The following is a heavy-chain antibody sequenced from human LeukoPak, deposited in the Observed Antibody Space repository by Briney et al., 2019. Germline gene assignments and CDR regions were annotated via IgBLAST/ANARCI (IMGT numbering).Heavy chain of an antibody. Sequence: ASVEVSCKASGYTFTSYDINWVRQATGQGLEWMGWMNPNSGNTGYAQKFQGRVTMTRNTSISTAYMELSSLRSEDTAVYYCARGRLLYSYGYEYYFDYWGQGTLVTVSS. V-gene: IGHV1-8*01. CDR2: MNPNSGNT. D-gene: IGHD5-18*01. CDR1: GYTFTSYD. CDR3: ARGRLLYSYGYEYYFDY. J-gene: IGHJ4*02.